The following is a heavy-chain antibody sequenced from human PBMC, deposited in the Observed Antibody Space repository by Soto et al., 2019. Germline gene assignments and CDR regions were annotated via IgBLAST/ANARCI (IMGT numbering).Heavy chain of an antibody. Sequence: EVQLVESGGGLVQPGGSLRLSCEASGFTFRNYDMHWVRQGTGKGLEWVSGISAAGDPDYADSVEGRFTISRENAQNSFFLQMNSLRVGDKAVYYCARTDRDFYGLDVGGQGTTVIVSS. CDR1: GFTFRNYD. CDR2: ISAAGDP. V-gene: IGHV3-13*05. J-gene: IGHJ6*01. CDR3: ARTDRDFYGLDV.